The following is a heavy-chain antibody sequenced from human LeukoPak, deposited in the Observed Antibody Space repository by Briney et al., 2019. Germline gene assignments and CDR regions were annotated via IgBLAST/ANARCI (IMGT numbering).Heavy chain of an antibody. CDR3: ATYPSGSSSPPMGDY. CDR2: ISSSSSTI. J-gene: IGHJ4*02. CDR1: GFTFTDYY. D-gene: IGHD6-6*01. Sequence: GVSLRLSCATSGFTFTDYYMSWIRQAPGKGLEWVSYISSSSSTIYYADSVKGRFTISRDNAKNSLYLQMNSLRAEDTAVYYCATYPSGSSSPPMGDYWGQGTLVTVSS. V-gene: IGHV3-11*04.